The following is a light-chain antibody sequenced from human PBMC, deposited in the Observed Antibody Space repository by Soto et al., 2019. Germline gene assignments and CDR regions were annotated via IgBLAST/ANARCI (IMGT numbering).Light chain of an antibody. CDR2: GAS. CDR1: QGVSRK. J-gene: IGKJ4*01. V-gene: IGKV3-15*01. Sequence: DIVMTQYPATLSVAPGERVTFSCRASQGVSRKLAWYQHKPGQAPRLLISGASTGATGIPARFSGSGFGTEFTLTISSLQSEDCAIYYCQQYHTWPITFGGGTKVDIK. CDR3: QQYHTWPIT.